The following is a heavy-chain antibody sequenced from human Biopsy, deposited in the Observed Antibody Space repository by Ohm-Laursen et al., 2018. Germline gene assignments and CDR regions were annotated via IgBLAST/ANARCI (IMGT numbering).Heavy chain of an antibody. Sequence: SLRLSCSASGFSFSSYGMHWVRQAPGKGPERVAVLWYDGTNKYYADSVKGRFTISRDNSKNTLYLQMNSLRAEDTAMYYCARPTNARAGGAPFDIWGQGTIVTVSS. CDR2: LWYDGTNK. J-gene: IGHJ3*02. CDR1: GFSFSSYG. D-gene: IGHD1-1*01. CDR3: ARPTNARAGGAPFDI. V-gene: IGHV3-33*01.